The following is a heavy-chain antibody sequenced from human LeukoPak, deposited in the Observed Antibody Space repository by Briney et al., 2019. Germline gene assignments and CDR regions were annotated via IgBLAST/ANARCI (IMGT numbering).Heavy chain of an antibody. CDR3: ARVRVGAYDFEY. CDR2: INPDGSTT. V-gene: IGHV3-74*01. Sequence: GSLRLSCAASGFTLSSYWMHWVRQVPGKGLVWVSRINPDGSTTTYADPVKGRFTISRDNAKNTLYLQMNSLRAEDTAVYYCARVRVGAYDFEYWGQGTLVTVSS. D-gene: IGHD3-10*01. J-gene: IGHJ4*02. CDR1: GFTLSSYW.